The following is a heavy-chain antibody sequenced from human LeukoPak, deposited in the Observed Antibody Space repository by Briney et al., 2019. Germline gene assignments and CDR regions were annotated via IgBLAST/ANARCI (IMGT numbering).Heavy chain of an antibody. J-gene: IGHJ5*02. CDR3: ARDSYNWNVDAFDP. V-gene: IGHV4-34*01. CDR1: GGSFSGYY. D-gene: IGHD1-20*01. Sequence: SETLSLTCGVYGGSFSGYYWSWIRQPPGKGLEWIGEINHSGSTDYNPSLKSRVTISVDTSKNQISLKLSSVTAADTALYYCARDSYNWNVDAFDPWGQGTLVTVSS. CDR2: INHSGST.